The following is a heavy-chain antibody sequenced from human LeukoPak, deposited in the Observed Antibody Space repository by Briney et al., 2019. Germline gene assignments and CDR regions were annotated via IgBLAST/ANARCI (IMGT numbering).Heavy chain of an antibody. CDR3: ARDGQLGAFDI. CDR1: GGSISSYY. CDR2: IYYSGST. Sequence: SETLSLTCTVSGGSISSYYWSWIRQPPGKGLEWIGYIYYSGSTNYNPSLKSRVTISVDTSKNQFSLKLSSVTAADMAVYYCARDGQLGAFDIWGQGTMVTVSS. D-gene: IGHD6-13*01. J-gene: IGHJ3*02. V-gene: IGHV4-59*01.